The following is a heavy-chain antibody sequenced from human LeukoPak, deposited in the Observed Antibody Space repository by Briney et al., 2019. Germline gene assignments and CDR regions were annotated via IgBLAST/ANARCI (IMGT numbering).Heavy chain of an antibody. J-gene: IGHJ4*02. CDR3: ARDMSGSHAHFDY. CDR1: GGSISTSNYY. V-gene: IGHV4-39*07. Sequence: PSETLSLTCTVSGGSISTSNYYWGWIRQPPGKGLEWIGNIFYSGSTYYNPSLKSRVTISVDTSKNQFSLKLSSVTAADTAVYYCARDMSGSHAHFDYWGQGTLVTVSS. D-gene: IGHD1-26*01. CDR2: IFYSGST.